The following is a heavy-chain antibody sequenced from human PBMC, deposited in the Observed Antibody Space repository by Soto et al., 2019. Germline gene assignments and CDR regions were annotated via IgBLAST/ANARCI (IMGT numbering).Heavy chain of an antibody. J-gene: IGHJ4*02. V-gene: IGHV4-4*02. CDR1: CGSIISSNW. D-gene: IGHD3-3*01. Sequence: SETLSLTCAFSCGSIISSNWWSWVRQPPGKGLEWIGEIYHSGSTNYNPSLKSRVTISVDKSKNQFSLKPSSVTAADTAVYYCARWAEPPSYYDFWSGLDYWGQGTLVTV. CDR3: ARWAEPPSYYDFWSGLDY. CDR2: IYHSGST.